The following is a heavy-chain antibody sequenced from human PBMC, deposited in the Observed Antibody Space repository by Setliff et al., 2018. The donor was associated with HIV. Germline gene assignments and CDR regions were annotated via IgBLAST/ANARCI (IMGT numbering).Heavy chain of an antibody. D-gene: IGHD3-3*02. CDR3: TRKLAPGHGMDV. V-gene: IGHV3-7*01. CDR1: GFTFTSYW. CDR2: INQDGSEK. Sequence: GGSLRLSCAASGFTFTSYWMIWVRQAPGKGLEWVANINQDGSEKNYVDSVKGRFTISRDNAKKSLYLQMDSLRVEDTTVYYCTRKLAPGHGMDVWGQGTTVTVSS. J-gene: IGHJ6*02.